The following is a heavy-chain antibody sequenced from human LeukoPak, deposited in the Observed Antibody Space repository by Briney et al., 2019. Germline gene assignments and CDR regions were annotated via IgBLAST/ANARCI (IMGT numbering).Heavy chain of an antibody. D-gene: IGHD5-24*01. CDR3: RGGWLQPIALDY. V-gene: IGHV3-30-3*01. CDR1: GFTFSNYA. J-gene: IGHJ4*02. Sequence: QTGGSLRLLCAASGFTFSNYAMHWVRQAPGKGLEWVSVISYDGSNKYYADSVKGRFTISRDNSKNTLFLQMNSLRAEDTAVYFCRGGWLQPIALDYWGQGTLVTVSS. CDR2: ISYDGSNK.